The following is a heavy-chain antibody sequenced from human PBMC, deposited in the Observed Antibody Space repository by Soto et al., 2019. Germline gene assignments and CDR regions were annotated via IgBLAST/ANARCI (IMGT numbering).Heavy chain of an antibody. Sequence: SETLSLTCTVSGGSISSSSYYWGWIRQPPGKGLEWIGSIYYSGSTYYNPSLKSRVTISVDTSKNQFSLKLSSVTAADTAVYYLARHERGVGIVVGPAQAGEIDYWGQGTLVTVSS. CDR3: ARHERGVGIVVGPAQAGEIDY. V-gene: IGHV4-39*01. CDR2: IYYSGST. D-gene: IGHD2-2*01. J-gene: IGHJ4*02. CDR1: GGSISSSSYY.